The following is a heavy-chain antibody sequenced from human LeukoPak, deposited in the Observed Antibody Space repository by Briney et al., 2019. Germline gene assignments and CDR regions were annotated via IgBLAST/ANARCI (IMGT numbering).Heavy chain of an antibody. J-gene: IGHJ3*02. D-gene: IGHD6-19*01. V-gene: IGHV1-2*04. CDR2: INPNSGGT. CDR1: GYTFTGYY. Sequence: ASVKVSCKASGYTFTGYYMHWVRQAPGQGLEWMGWINPNSGGTNYAQKFQGWVTMTRDTSISTAYMELSRLRSDDTAVYYCATALGYSSGSLDAFDIWGQGTMVTVSS. CDR3: ATALGYSSGSLDAFDI.